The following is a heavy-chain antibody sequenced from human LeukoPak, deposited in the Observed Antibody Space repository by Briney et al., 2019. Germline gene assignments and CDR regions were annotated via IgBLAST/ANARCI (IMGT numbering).Heavy chain of an antibody. J-gene: IGHJ4*02. CDR3: VKDEVYLDSGGYPTPDTTLDY. D-gene: IGHD3-22*01. CDR1: GFRFNNYG. CDR2: TWYDGSNK. Sequence: PGGSLRLSCAASGFRFNNYGIHWVRQAPGQPLPRVAVTWYDGSNKYYADSVRDRFTVSRDNSKNTVYLQMNSLRVEDTAVYYCVKDEVYLDSGGYPTPDTTLDYWGQGTLVTVSS. V-gene: IGHV3-33*06.